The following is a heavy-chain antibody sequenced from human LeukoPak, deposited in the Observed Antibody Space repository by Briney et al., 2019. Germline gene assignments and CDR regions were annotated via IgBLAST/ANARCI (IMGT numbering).Heavy chain of an antibody. CDR2: IYPDDSDT. CDR1: GYRFNAYW. V-gene: IGHV5-51*01. CDR3: ARPNITSYYDSRGYDAFDV. D-gene: IGHD3-22*01. J-gene: IGHJ3*01. Sequence: RGESLTISCKGSGYRFNAYWIAWVRQMPGKGLEWMGIIYPDDSDTRYSPSFQGQVTISADKSVSTAYLQWSSLKASDTAMYYCARPNITSYYDSRGYDAFDVWGQGTMVTVSS.